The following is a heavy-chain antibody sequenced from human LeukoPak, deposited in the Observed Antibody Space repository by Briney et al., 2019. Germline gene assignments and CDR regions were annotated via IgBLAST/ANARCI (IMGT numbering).Heavy chain of an antibody. Sequence: PSETLSLTCTVSGGSFSGYYWSWIRQPPGKGLEWIGEINHSGSTNYNPSLKSRVTISVDTSKNQFSLKLSSVTAADTAVYYCARHRDRAARRELGYWGQGTLVTVSS. V-gene: IGHV4-34*01. CDR3: ARHRDRAARRELGY. CDR1: GGSFSGYY. J-gene: IGHJ4*02. CDR2: INHSGST. D-gene: IGHD6-6*01.